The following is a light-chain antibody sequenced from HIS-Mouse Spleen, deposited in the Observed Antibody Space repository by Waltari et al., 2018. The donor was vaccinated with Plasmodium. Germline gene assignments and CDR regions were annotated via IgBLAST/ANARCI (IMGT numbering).Light chain of an antibody. CDR2: GAS. V-gene: IGKV3-15*01. CDR1: QSVRSN. Sequence: EIVMTQSPATLSVSPGERATLSCRASQSVRSNLAWYQQKPGQAPRPRIYGASTRATGIPASFSGSGSGTEFTLTISSLQSEDFAVYYCQQYNNWSFTFGPGTKVDIK. CDR3: QQYNNWSFT. J-gene: IGKJ3*01.